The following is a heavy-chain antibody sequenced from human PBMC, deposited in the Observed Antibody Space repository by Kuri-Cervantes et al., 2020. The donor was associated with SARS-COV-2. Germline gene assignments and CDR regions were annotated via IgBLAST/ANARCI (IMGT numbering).Heavy chain of an antibody. CDR2: IYHSGST. J-gene: IGHJ6*02. V-gene: IGHV4-4*02. CDR3: ARAPDYYDSSGPYYYYYGMDV. CDR1: GGSISSSNW. Sequence: GSLRLSCAVSGGSISSSNWWSWVRQPPGKGLEWIGEIYHSGSTNYNPSLKSRVTISVDKSKNQFSLKLSSVTAADTAVYYCARAPDYYDSSGPYYYYYGMDVWGQGTTVTVSS. D-gene: IGHD3-22*01.